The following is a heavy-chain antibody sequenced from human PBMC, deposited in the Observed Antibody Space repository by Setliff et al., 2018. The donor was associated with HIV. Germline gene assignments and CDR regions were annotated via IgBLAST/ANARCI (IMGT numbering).Heavy chain of an antibody. V-gene: IGHV5-51*01. CDR1: GYSFTSNW. J-gene: IGHJ3*02. Sequence: GESLTISCKGSGYSFTSNWIGWVRQMPGKGLEWMGIIHHVDSETRYSPSFQGQVTISADKSISTAYLQWSTLKASDTAIYYCARHRHTAAGTLDAFDIWGQGTVVTVSS. CDR2: IHHVDSET. CDR3: ARHRHTAAGTLDAFDI. D-gene: IGHD6-13*01.